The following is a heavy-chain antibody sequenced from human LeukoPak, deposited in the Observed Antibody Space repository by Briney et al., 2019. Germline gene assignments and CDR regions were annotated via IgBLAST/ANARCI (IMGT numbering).Heavy chain of an antibody. D-gene: IGHD6-19*01. CDR3: ARSPGGWYVFVGDAFDI. CDR1: GGSISSYY. CDR2: IYYSGST. V-gene: IGHV4-59*01. Sequence: SETLSLTCTASGGSISSYYWSWIRQPPGKGLEWIGYIYYSGSTNYNPSLKSRVTISVDTSKNQFSLKLSSVTAADTAVYYCARSPGGWYVFVGDAFDIWGQGTMVTVSS. J-gene: IGHJ3*02.